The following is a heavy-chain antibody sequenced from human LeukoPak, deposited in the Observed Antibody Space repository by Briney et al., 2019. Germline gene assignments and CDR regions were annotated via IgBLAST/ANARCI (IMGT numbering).Heavy chain of an antibody. CDR1: GYTLTELS. D-gene: IGHD3-9*01. CDR3: ATLILTRLGRMGAFDI. V-gene: IGHV1-24*01. CDR2: FDPEDGET. Sequence: GASVKVSCKVSGYTLTELSMHWVRQAPGKGLEWMGGFDPEDGETIYAQKFQGRVTMTEDTSTDTAYMELSSLRSEDTAVYYCATLILTRLGRMGAFDIWGQGTMVTVSS. J-gene: IGHJ3*02.